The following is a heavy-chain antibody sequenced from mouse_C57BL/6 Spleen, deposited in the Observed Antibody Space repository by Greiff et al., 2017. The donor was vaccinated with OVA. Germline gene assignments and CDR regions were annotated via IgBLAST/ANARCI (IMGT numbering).Heavy chain of an antibody. J-gene: IGHJ3*01. CDR3: ARRGTVSWFAD. D-gene: IGHD3-3*01. V-gene: IGHV1-69*01. CDR2: IDPSDSYT. CDR1: GYTFTSYW. Sequence: QVQLQQPGAELVMPGASVKLSCKASGYTFTSYWMHWVKQRPGQGLEWIGEIDPSDSYTNYNQKFKGKSTLTVDKSSSTAYMQRSSLTSEDSAVYYCARRGTVSWFADWGQGTLVTVSA.